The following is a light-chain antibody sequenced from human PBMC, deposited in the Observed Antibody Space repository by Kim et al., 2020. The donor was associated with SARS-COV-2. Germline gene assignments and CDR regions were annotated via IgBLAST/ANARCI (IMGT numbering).Light chain of an antibody. Sequence: ASVGDRVTITSRASQDIRNDLGWYQQNRGRAPKRLIYGASSLQSGVPSRFSGSGSGTEFTLTISSLQPEDFATYFCLQHNTYPITFGQGTRLEIK. CDR1: QDIRND. J-gene: IGKJ5*01. CDR2: GAS. V-gene: IGKV1-17*01. CDR3: LQHNTYPIT.